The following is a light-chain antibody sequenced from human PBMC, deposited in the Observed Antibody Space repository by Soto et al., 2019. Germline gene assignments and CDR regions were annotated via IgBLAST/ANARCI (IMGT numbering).Light chain of an antibody. CDR3: QQYYSYPLT. CDR1: QGISSY. J-gene: IGKJ4*01. Sequence: AIRMTQSPSSLSASTGDRVTITCRASQGISSYLAWYQQKPGKAPKLLIYAASTLQSGVPSRFSGSGSGTDFTLTISCLQSEDFAPYYCQQYYSYPLTFGGGTKVAIK. V-gene: IGKV1-8*01. CDR2: AAS.